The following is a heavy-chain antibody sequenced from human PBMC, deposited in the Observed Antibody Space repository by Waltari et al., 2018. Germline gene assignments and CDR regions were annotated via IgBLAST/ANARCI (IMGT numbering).Heavy chain of an antibody. V-gene: IGHV4-59*01. CDR1: GGSISSYY. D-gene: IGHD3-10*01. J-gene: IGHJ3*02. Sequence: QVQLQESGPGLVKPSETLSLTCTVSGGSISSYYWIWIRQPPGKGLECIGYIYYGGSTNYNPSLKSRVTISVDTSKNQFSLKLSSVTAADTAVYFCARGEIAGAFDIWGQGTMVTVS. CDR3: ARGEIAGAFDI. CDR2: IYYGGST.